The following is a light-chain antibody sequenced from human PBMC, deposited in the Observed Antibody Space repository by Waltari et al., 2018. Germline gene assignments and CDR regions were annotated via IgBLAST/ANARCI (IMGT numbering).Light chain of an antibody. Sequence: DIQMTQSPSSLSASVGDRVTITCQASQDISNYLNGYQQKPGKAPKLLIYDASNLETGVPSRCSGSGSETDFTFTISSLQPEDIATYYCQQYDNLPIFTFGPGTKVDIK. V-gene: IGKV1-33*01. CDR1: QDISNY. CDR2: DAS. J-gene: IGKJ3*01. CDR3: QQYDNLPIFT.